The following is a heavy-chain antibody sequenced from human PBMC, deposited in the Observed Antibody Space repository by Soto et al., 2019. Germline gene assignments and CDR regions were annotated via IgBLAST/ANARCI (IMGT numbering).Heavy chain of an antibody. CDR1: GFTFSSYS. Sequence: GGSLRLSCAASGFTFSSYSMNWVRQAPGKGLEWVSYISTSSSTIYYADSVRGRFTISRDNAKNSLYLQMNSLRAEDTAVYYCARSGYFDWLAFDYWGQGTLVTVSS. CDR2: ISTSSSTI. CDR3: ARSGYFDWLAFDY. J-gene: IGHJ4*02. D-gene: IGHD3-9*01. V-gene: IGHV3-48*01.